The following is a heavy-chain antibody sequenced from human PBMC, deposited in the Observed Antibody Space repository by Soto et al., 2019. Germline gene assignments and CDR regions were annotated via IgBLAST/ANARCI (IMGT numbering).Heavy chain of an antibody. Sequence: GGSLILSCAASGCTVSSNYMSWVRQAPGKGLEWVSVIYSGGSTYYADSVKGRFTISRDNSKNTLYLQMNSLRAEDTAVYYCGRVITMVRGVIRYYYMDVWGKGTTVTVSS. CDR2: IYSGGST. D-gene: IGHD3-10*01. V-gene: IGHV3-66*01. CDR1: GCTVSSNY. J-gene: IGHJ6*03. CDR3: GRVITMVRGVIRYYYMDV.